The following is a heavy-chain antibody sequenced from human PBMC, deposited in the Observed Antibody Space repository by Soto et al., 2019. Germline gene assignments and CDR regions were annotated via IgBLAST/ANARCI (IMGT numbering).Heavy chain of an antibody. V-gene: IGHV1-3*01. D-gene: IGHD3-9*01. Sequence: QVQLVQSGAEVKKPGASVKVSCKASGYNFTSYAMHWVRQAPGQRLEWMGWINAGNGNTKNSQKFQGRVTFTRDTSASTAYLELSSLRSEDTAIYYCAREVVLRYFDFYGMDVWGQGTTVTVSS. J-gene: IGHJ6*02. CDR1: GYNFTSYA. CDR3: AREVVLRYFDFYGMDV. CDR2: INAGNGNT.